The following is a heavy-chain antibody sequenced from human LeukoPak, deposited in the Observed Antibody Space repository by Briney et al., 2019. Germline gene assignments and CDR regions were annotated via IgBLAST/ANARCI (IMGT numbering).Heavy chain of an antibody. V-gene: IGHV3-20*04. CDR3: ARYYYDGSGYLYYFDY. D-gene: IGHD3-22*01. Sequence: GGSLRLSCAASGFTFDDYGMSWVRQAPGKGLEWVSGINWNGGSTGYADSVKGRFTISRDNAKNSLYLQMNSLRAEDTALYYCARYYYDGSGYLYYFDYWGQGTLVTVSS. J-gene: IGHJ4*02. CDR2: INWNGGST. CDR1: GFTFDDYG.